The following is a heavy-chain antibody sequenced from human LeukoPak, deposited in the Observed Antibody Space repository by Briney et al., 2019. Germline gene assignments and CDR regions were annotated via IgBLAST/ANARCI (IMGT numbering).Heavy chain of an antibody. D-gene: IGHD4-17*01. CDR2: IYYSGST. Sequence: SETLSLTCTVSGGSISSSSYYWGWIRQPPGKGLEWIGSIYYSGSTYYNPSLKSRVTISVDTSKNQFSLKLSSVTAADTAVYYCARNPAYGDYSSAFDIWGQGTMVTVSS. CDR3: ARNPAYGDYSSAFDI. CDR1: GGSISSSSYY. J-gene: IGHJ3*02. V-gene: IGHV4-39*07.